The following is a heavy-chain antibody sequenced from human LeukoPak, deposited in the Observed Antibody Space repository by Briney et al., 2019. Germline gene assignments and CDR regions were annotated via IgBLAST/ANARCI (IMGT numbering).Heavy chain of an antibody. Sequence: SETLSLTCTVSGGSISSYYWGWIRQPPGKGLEWIGSIYHSGSTYYNPSLKSRVTISVDTSKNQFSLKLSSVTAADTAVYYCARALGYSVRAFDIWGQGTMVTVSS. CDR2: IYHSGST. CDR1: GGSISSYY. CDR3: ARALGYSVRAFDI. J-gene: IGHJ3*02. D-gene: IGHD5-24*01. V-gene: IGHV4-38-2*02.